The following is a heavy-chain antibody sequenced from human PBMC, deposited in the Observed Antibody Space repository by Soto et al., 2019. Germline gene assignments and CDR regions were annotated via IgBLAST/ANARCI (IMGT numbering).Heavy chain of an antibody. CDR1: GFTFSDHY. CDR2: ISSSGDII. V-gene: IGHV3-11*01. Sequence: QVQLVESGGGLVKPGGSLRLSCAASGFTFSDHYMSWIRQAPGKGLEWVSYISSSGDIINYADSVKGRFTISRDNAKNPLYLQMNSLRGENTAVYYCARDLGYYDSRGYFDYWGQGTLVTVSS. D-gene: IGHD3-22*01. CDR3: ARDLGYYDSRGYFDY. J-gene: IGHJ4*02.